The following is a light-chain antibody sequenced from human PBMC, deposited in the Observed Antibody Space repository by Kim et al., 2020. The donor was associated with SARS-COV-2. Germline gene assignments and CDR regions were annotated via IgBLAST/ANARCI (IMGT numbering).Light chain of an antibody. V-gene: IGLV6-57*03. CDR2: EDN. Sequence: GKTVTLSCTRSSGCIAIKYVQGYQQRPGSAPTTVIYEDNQRPSGVPVRFSGSIDSASNSSSLTSSGLKTEDEADYYCQSYDSSNQVFGGGTQLTVL. CDR3: QSYDSSNQV. CDR1: SGCIAIKY. J-gene: IGLJ3*02.